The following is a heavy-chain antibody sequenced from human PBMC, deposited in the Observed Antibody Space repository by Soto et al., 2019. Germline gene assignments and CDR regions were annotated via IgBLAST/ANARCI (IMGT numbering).Heavy chain of an antibody. V-gene: IGHV6-1*01. CDR3: ARVSLYYDSSGPSKNWFDP. CDR1: GDSVSSNRAA. CDR2: TYYRSKWYN. Sequence: SQTLSLTCAISGDSVSSNRAACNWIRQSPSRGLEWLGRTYYRSKWYNDYAVSVKSRITINPDTSKNQFSLQLNSVTPEDTAVYYCARVSLYYDSSGPSKNWFDPWGQGTLVPVSS. J-gene: IGHJ5*02. D-gene: IGHD3-22*01.